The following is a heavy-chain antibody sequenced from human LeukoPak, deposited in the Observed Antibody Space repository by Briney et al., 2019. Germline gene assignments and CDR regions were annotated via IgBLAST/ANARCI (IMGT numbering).Heavy chain of an antibody. CDR1: GFTFSSYW. CDR3: ARGRPHGNDY. V-gene: IGHV3-74*01. D-gene: IGHD4-23*01. J-gene: IGHJ4*02. CDR2: IASDGSST. Sequence: GGSLRLSCAASGFTFSSYWMNWVRQARGKGLVWVSRIASDGSSTTYADSVKGRFSISRDNAKNTLYLQMNSLRVEDTAVYYCARGRPHGNDYWGQGTLVTVSS.